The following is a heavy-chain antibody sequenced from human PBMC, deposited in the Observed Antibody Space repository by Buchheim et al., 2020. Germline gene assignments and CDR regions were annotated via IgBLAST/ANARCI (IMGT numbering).Heavy chain of an antibody. V-gene: IGHV2-70*04. J-gene: IGHJ4*02. CDR1: GFSLSTSGMR. D-gene: IGHD2-15*01. CDR2: IDWDDDK. Sequence: QVTLKESGPALVKPTQTLTLTCTFSGFSLSTSGMRVNWIRQPPGKALEWLARIDWDDDKFYSTSLKTRLTISKDTSKNLVVLTMTNMDPLDTATYYCARGPYCSGGNCYSGGFDYWGQGTL. CDR3: ARGPYCSGGNCYSGGFDY.